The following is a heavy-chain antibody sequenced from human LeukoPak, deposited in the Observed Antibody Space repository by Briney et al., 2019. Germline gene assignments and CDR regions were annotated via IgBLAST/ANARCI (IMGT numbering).Heavy chain of an antibody. CDR1: GFTFSSYA. CDR3: ARVSPSTLWFGELSY. CDR2: ISGSGGST. J-gene: IGHJ4*02. Sequence: SGGSLRLSCAASGFTFSSYAMSWVRQAPGKGLEWVSAISGSGGSTYYADSVKGRFTISRDNSKNTLYLQMNSLRAEDTAVYYCARVSPSTLWFGELSYWGQGTLVTVSS. D-gene: IGHD3-10*01. V-gene: IGHV3-23*01.